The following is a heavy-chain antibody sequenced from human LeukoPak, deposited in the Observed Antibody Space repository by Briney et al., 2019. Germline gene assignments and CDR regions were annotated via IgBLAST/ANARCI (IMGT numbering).Heavy chain of an antibody. D-gene: IGHD5-24*01. CDR1: GFTFSDFY. Sequence: PGGSLRLSCAASGFTFSDFYISWIRQTPGKGLECLSFISVGGSIMYYADSVKGRFTISRDDAKSSAYLQMNSLRVDDTAVYYCARGAGNNRIFDYWSQGILVTVSS. CDR2: ISVGGSIM. V-gene: IGHV3-11*04. J-gene: IGHJ4*02. CDR3: ARGAGNNRIFDY.